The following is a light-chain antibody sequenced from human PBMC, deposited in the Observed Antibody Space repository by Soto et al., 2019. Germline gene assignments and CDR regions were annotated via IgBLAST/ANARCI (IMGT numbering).Light chain of an antibody. CDR3: SAYKTSSTLNV. CDR2: DVS. J-gene: IGLJ1*01. V-gene: IGLV2-14*03. CDR1: SSDVGGYKY. Sequence: QSALTQPASVSGSPGQSITISCTGTSSDVGGYKYVSWYQQHPGTAPKLIIYDVSNRPSGVSNRFSGSKSGSTASLTISGVQHEDEADDYCSAYKTSSTLNVFGTGTKLTVL.